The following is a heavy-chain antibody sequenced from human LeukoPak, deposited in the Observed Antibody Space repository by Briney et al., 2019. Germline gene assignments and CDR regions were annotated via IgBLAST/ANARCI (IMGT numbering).Heavy chain of an antibody. CDR2: IYYSGNT. CDR1: GGSFSSSDYY. D-gene: IGHD6-13*01. V-gene: IGHV4-39*07. J-gene: IGHJ4*02. Sequence: SETLSLTCTVSGGSFSSSDYYWCWIRQPPGKGLEWIGSIYYSGNTYYNPSLKSRLTISVDTSKNQFSLKLSSETAADTAVYYCARMISSSPIDYWGQGALVTVSS. CDR3: ARMISSSPIDY.